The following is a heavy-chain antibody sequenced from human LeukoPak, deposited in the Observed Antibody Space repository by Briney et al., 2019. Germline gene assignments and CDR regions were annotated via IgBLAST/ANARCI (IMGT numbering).Heavy chain of an antibody. CDR3: ARRAGGYSHPYDY. V-gene: IGHV3-53*01. CDR2: FYSGSTT. Sequence: GGSLRLSCAVSVFTVSGNYMRWVRQAPGKGLEGVSLFYSGSTTYDAYSVKGRVTISRDNSKNTLYLQMNSLSAEDTAVYYCARRAGGYSHPYDYWGQGILVTVSS. CDR1: VFTVSGNY. D-gene: IGHD4-23*01. J-gene: IGHJ4*02.